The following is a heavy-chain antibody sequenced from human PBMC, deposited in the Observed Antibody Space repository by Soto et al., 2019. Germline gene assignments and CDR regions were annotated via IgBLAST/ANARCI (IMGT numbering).Heavy chain of an antibody. D-gene: IGHD3-9*01. CDR3: ARENYDISRTTKDFDY. CDR2: INPGDGDT. J-gene: IGHJ4*02. Sequence: GASVKVSCKASGYTFTSYFMHWVRQAPGQGLEWMGIINPGDGDTTYAQKFQGRVTMTRDTSTSIVYMELSSLRSEDTAVYYCARENYDISRTTKDFDYWGQGTLVTVSS. V-gene: IGHV1-46*01. CDR1: GYTFTSYF.